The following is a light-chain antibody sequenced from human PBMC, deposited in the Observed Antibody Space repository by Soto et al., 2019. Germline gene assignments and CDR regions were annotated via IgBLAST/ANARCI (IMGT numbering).Light chain of an antibody. J-gene: IGLJ1*01. CDR2: DVS. CDR1: SSDVGFYNY. V-gene: IGLV2-14*03. Sequence: QSALTQPASVSGSPGQSITISCTGTSSDVGFYNYVSWYQHHPGKAPKLMIYDVSNRPSGVSDRFSGSKSGNTASLTTSGLQADDEADYYCSSYTSTNTLFVFGTGTKVTVL. CDR3: SSYTSTNTLFV.